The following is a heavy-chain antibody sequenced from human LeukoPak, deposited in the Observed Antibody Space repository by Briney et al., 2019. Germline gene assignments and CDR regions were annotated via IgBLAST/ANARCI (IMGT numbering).Heavy chain of an antibody. D-gene: IGHD2-15*01. J-gene: IGHJ4*02. CDR1: SGFIGNYY. CDR2: IHYTGSA. V-gene: IGHV4-59*08. CDR3: ASRIPDCSGGSCYSTFWDY. Sequence: SETLSLTCTVSSGFIGNYYWSWVRQPPGKGLECIAYIHYTGSAGYNPSLKSRVTISVDTSKNQFSLKLSSVTAADTAVYYCASRIPDCSGGSCYSTFWDYWGQGTLVTVSS.